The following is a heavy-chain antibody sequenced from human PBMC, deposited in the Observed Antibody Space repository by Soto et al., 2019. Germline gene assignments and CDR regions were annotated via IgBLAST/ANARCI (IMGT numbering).Heavy chain of an antibody. CDR1: GYSFTSYG. CDR2: ISPSSGYT. Sequence: ASVKVSCKASGYSFTSYGIFWVRQVPGQGLEWMGYISPSSGYTTYAPNLQDRVIMTTDSSTTTVYMELRSLRSDDTAVYYCAREMWTRSGPQNFFDYWGQGALVTVSS. CDR3: AREMWTRSGPQNFFDY. V-gene: IGHV1-18*01. J-gene: IGHJ4*02. D-gene: IGHD6-25*01.